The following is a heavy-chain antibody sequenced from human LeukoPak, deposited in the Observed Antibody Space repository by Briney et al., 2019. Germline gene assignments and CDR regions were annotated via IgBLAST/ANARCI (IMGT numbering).Heavy chain of an antibody. V-gene: IGHV3-74*01. CDR2: INSDGSST. CDR3: ARGGYREQLGS. D-gene: IGHD6-13*01. CDR1: GSTFSSYW. Sequence: GGSLRLSCAASGSTFSSYWMHWVRQAPGKGLVWVSRINSDGSSTSYADSVKGRFSISRDNAKNTLYLQMNSLRAEDTAVYYCARGGYREQLGSWGQGTLVTVSS. J-gene: IGHJ5*02.